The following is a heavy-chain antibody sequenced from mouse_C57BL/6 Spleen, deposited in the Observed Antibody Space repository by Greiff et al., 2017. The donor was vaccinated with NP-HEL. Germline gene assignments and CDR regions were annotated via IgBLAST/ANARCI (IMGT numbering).Heavy chain of an antibody. J-gene: IGHJ3*01. V-gene: IGHV1-55*01. D-gene: IGHD2-5*01. Sequence: QVQLQQPGAELVKPGASVKMSCKASGYTFTSYWITWVKQRPGQGLEWIGDIYPGSGSTHYNEKFKSKATLTVDTSSSPAYMQLSSLTSEDSAVYYCARGYSNYDWFAYWGQGTLVTVSA. CDR2: IYPGSGST. CDR1: GYTFTSYW. CDR3: ARGYSNYDWFAY.